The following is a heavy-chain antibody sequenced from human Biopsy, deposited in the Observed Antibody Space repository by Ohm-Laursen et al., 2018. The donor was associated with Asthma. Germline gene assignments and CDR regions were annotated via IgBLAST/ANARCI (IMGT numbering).Heavy chain of an antibody. V-gene: IGHV4-30-4*01. D-gene: IGHD3-16*01. J-gene: IGHJ4*02. Sequence: TLSLTCTVSGGSIGSGAYYWSWVRQPPGKGLEWIGYIYYIGSTYYNPSLKSRVAISLDTSKNQFSLKLSSVTAADTAVYFCARRGGVRRYFDYWGQRTLVTVSS. CDR2: IYYIGST. CDR1: GGSIGSGAYY. CDR3: ARRGGVRRYFDY.